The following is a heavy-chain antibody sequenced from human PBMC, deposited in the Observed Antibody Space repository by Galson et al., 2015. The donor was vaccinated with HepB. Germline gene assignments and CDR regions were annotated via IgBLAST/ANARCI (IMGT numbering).Heavy chain of an antibody. J-gene: IGHJ4*02. V-gene: IGHV1-24*01. CDR2: FDPEDGET. CDR1: GYTLTELS. D-gene: IGHD3-22*01. Sequence: SVKVSCKVSGYTLTELSMHWVRQAPGKGLEWMGGFDPEDGETIYAQKFQGRVTMTEDTSTDTAYMELSSLRSEDTAVYYCATNSGASTIEDYDSSGYYWAGWGQGTLVTVSS. CDR3: ATNSGASTIEDYDSSGYYWAG.